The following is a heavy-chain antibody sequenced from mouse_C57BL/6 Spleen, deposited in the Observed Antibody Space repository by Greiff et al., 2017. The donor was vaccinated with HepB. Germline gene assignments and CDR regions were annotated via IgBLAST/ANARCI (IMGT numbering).Heavy chain of an antibody. J-gene: IGHJ2*01. Sequence: VQLKQSGPELVKPGASVKMSCKASGYTFTDYNMHWVKQSHGKSLEWIGYINPNNGGTSYNQKFKGKATLTVNKSSSTAYMELRSLTSEDSAVYYCARIYYDYDGRGDYWGQGTTLTVSS. D-gene: IGHD2-4*01. V-gene: IGHV1-22*01. CDR1: GYTFTDYN. CDR2: INPNNGGT. CDR3: ARIYYDYDGRGDY.